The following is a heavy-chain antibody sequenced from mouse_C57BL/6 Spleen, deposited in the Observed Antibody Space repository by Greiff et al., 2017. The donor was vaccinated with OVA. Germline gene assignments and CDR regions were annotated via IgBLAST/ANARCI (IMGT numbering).Heavy chain of an antibody. CDR2: IYPSDSEN. V-gene: IGHV1-61*01. J-gene: IGHJ2*01. D-gene: IGHD2-3*01. CDR3: ARFDGYSDY. Sequence: QVQLQQPGAELVRPGSSVKLSCKASGYTFTSYWMAWVKQRPGQGLEWIGNIYPSDSENHYNQKFKDKATLTVDKSSSTAYMQLSSLTSEDSAVYYCARFDGYSDYWGQGTTLTVSS. CDR1: GYTFTSYW.